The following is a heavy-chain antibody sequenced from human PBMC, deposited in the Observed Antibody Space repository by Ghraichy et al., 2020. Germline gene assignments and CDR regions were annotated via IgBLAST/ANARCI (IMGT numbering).Heavy chain of an antibody. J-gene: IGHJ5*02. V-gene: IGHV4-59*08. CDR3: GRIPFGEVYVYFDP. D-gene: IGHD3-16*01. Sequence: SETLSLTCSVSGASITKNYWSWFRQAPERGLEWIGYVCDNGDTKYNPFLKARLTISRDTSKNQFSLWLRSVTAADTAKYYCGRIPFGEVYVYFDPWGQGLMVSVSS. CDR1: GASITKNY. CDR2: VCDNGDT.